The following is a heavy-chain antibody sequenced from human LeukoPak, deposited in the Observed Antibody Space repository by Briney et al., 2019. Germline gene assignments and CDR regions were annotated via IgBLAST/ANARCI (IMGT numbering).Heavy chain of an antibody. J-gene: IGHJ4*02. CDR3: ARAYYYDSSGYYFDY. CDR1: GFTFSDYY. CDR2: ISSSGSTI. V-gene: IGHV3-11*01. Sequence: RSGGSLRLSCAASGFTFSDYYMSWIRQAPGKGLEWVSYISSSGSTIYYADSVKGRFTISRDNAKNSLYLQMNSLRAEDTAVYYCARAYYYDSSGYYFDYWGQRTLVTVSS. D-gene: IGHD3-22*01.